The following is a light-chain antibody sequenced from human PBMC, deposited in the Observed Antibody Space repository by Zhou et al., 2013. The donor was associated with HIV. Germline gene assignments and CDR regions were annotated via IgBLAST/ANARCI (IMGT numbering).Light chain of an antibody. CDR2: DAS. CDR1: HDIINN. V-gene: IGKV1-33*01. CDR3: QQYYDLLS. J-gene: IGKJ4*01. Sequence: DIQMTQSPSSLSAFVGDRVTITCQASHDIINNLNWYQQIPGKAPKLLISDASTLETGVPTRFGGNGSGTDFTFTISSLQPEDVATYFCQQYYDLLSFGAGTKVEI.